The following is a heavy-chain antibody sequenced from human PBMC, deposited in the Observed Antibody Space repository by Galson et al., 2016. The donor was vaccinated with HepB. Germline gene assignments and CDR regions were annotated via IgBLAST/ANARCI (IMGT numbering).Heavy chain of an antibody. CDR3: ARVRSGQYWYFDI. Sequence: ETLSLTCGVTDGSLSGYYWTWIRQPPGKELEWIGEINHSGVTNYRTYHKGRVTIVIDTSKKQFSLNLTSVTAADTAVYHCARVRSGQYWYFDIWGRGTLVTVSS. D-gene: IGHD3-3*01. J-gene: IGHJ2*01. V-gene: IGHV4-34*01. CDR2: INHSGVT. CDR1: DGSLSGYY.